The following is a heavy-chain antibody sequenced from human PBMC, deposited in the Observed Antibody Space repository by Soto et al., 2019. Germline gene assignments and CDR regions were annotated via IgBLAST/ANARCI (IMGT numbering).Heavy chain of an antibody. Sequence: SETLSLTCTVSGGSISSYYWSWIRQPPGKGLEWIGYIYYSGSTNYNPSLKSRVTISVDTSKNQFSLKLSSVTAADTAVYYCARATRHCTNGVCWGRPTIFDYWGQGTLVTVSS. CDR1: GGSISSYY. CDR3: ARATRHCTNGVCWGRPTIFDY. CDR2: IYYSGST. D-gene: IGHD2-8*01. J-gene: IGHJ4*02. V-gene: IGHV4-59*01.